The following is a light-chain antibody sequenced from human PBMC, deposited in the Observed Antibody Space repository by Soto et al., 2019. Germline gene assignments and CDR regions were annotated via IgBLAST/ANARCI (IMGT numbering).Light chain of an antibody. V-gene: IGLV2-14*01. CDR2: DVS. CDR1: SSDVGGYNY. Sequence: QSALTQPASVSGSPGQSITISCTGTSSDVGGYNYVSWYQQHPGKAPKLMIYDVSNRPSGVSNRFSGFKSGNTASRTISGLQAEDEADYYCSSYTSSSTRVVFGGGTQLTVL. CDR3: SSYTSSSTRVV. J-gene: IGLJ2*01.